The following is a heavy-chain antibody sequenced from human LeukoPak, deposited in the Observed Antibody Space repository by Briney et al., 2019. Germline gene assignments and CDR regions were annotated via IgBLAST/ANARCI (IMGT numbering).Heavy chain of an antibody. CDR3: ARGLSGSHGY. J-gene: IGHJ4*02. CDR1: VGSFSGSY. CDR2: INHSGST. V-gene: IGHV4-34*01. D-gene: IGHD1-26*01. Sequence: SETLSLTSAAYVGSFSGSYWGGTRHPPGKGLEWIGEINHSGSTNYNPSLKSRVTISVDTSKNQFSLKLSSVTAADTAVYYCARGLSGSHGYWGQGTLVTVSS.